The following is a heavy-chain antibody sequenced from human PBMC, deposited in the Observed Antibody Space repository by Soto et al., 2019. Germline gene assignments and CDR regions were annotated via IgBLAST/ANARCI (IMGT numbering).Heavy chain of an antibody. CDR3: ARDLRPGLIVPTKSGFDP. D-gene: IGHD2-21*01. CDR1: GFPFNTYA. J-gene: IGHJ5*02. V-gene: IGHV3-23*01. CDR2: TSIGGNT. Sequence: GGALRRSCEASGFPFNTYAMAWFRQVPGMGLEWVSTTSIGGNTDLAESVRGRFTVSRDNSKNTLYLQMTNLRVEDAAIYFCARDLRPGLIVPTKSGFDPWGQGTRVTVSS.